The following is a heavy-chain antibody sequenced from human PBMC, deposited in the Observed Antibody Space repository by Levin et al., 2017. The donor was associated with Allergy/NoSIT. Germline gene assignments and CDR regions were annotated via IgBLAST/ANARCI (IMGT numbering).Heavy chain of an antibody. D-gene: IGHD1-7*01. CDR2: IYHSGST. J-gene: IGHJ5*02. Sequence: SETLSLTCAVSGGSISSGGYSWSWIRQPPGKGLEWIGYIYHSGSTYYNPSLKSRVTISVDRSKNQFSLKLSSVTAADTAVYYCARDCSWNYEFWFDPWGQGTLVTVSS. CDR1: GGSISSGGYS. V-gene: IGHV4-30-2*01. CDR3: ARDCSWNYEFWFDP.